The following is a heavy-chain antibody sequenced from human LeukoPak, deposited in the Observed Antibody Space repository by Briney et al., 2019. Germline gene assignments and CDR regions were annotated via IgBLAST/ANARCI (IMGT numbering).Heavy chain of an antibody. CDR3: AKAGIGSSSAHYYYYGMDV. Sequence: PGGSLRLSCAASGFTVDDYGLSWVRQAPGKGLEWVSGISWNSGSIGYADSVKGRFTISRDNAKNSLYLQMNSLRAEDTALYYCAKAGIGSSSAHYYYYGMDVWGQGTTVTVSS. CDR1: GFTVDDYG. CDR2: ISWNSGSI. V-gene: IGHV3-9*01. D-gene: IGHD6-6*01. J-gene: IGHJ6*02.